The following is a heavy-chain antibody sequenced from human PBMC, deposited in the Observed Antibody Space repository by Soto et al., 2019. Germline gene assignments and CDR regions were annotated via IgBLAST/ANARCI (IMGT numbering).Heavy chain of an antibody. V-gene: IGHV5-10-1*01. CDR1: GYSFTSYW. D-gene: IGHD3-22*01. CDR2: IDPSDSYT. Sequence: GESLKISCKGSGYSFTSYWISWVRQMPGKGLEWMGRIDPSDSYTNYSPSFQGHVTISADKSISTAYLQWSSLKASDTAMYYCACRYYYDSSGYYSSFAFDIWGQGTRVTVS. J-gene: IGHJ3*02. CDR3: ACRYYYDSSGYYSSFAFDI.